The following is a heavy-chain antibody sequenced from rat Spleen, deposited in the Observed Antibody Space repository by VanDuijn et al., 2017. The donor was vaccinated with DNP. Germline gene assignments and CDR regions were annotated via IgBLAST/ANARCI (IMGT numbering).Heavy chain of an antibody. D-gene: IGHD1-4*01. CDR3: TKDGRAMDV. CDR2: INYDGTST. CDR1: GFTFSDYY. J-gene: IGHJ4*01. Sequence: EVQLVESGGGLVQPGRSLKLSCAASGFTFSDYYMAWVRQAPKKGLEWVASINYDGTSTYYRDSVKGRFTISRDNAKSTLYLQMESLRSEDSATYYCTKDGRAMDVWGQGTSVTVSS. V-gene: IGHV5-20*01.